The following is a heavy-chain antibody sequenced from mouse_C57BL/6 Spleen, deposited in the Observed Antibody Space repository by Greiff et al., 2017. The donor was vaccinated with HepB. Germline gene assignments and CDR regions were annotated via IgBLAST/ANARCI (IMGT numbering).Heavy chain of an antibody. J-gene: IGHJ4*01. CDR3: ARSGTGAYYYAMDY. CDR2: INPGSGGT. V-gene: IGHV1-54*01. Sequence: QVHVKQSGAELVRPGTSVKVSCKASGYAFTNYLIEWVKQRPGQGLEWIGVINPGSGGTNYNEKFKGKATLTADKSSSTAYMQLSSLTSEDSAVYFCARSGTGAYYYAMDYWGQGTSVTVSS. D-gene: IGHD4-1*01. CDR1: GYAFTNYL.